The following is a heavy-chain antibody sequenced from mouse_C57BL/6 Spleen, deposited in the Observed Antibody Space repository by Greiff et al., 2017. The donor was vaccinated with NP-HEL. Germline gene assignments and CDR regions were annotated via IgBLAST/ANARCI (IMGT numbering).Heavy chain of an antibody. Sequence: QVQLQQPGAELVRPGSSVKLSCKASGYTFTSYWMDWVKQRPGQGLEWIGNIYPSDSETHYNQKFKDKATLTVDKSSSTAYMQLSSLTSEDSAVYYCARGGYGMGYFDVWGTGTTVTVSS. V-gene: IGHV1-61*01. CDR2: IYPSDSET. CDR1: GYTFTSYW. D-gene: IGHD2-1*01. J-gene: IGHJ1*03. CDR3: ARGGYGMGYFDV.